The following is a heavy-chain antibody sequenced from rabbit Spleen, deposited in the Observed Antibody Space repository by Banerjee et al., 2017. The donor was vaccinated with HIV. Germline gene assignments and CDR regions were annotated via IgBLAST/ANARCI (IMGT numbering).Heavy chain of an antibody. D-gene: IGHD8-1*01. CDR1: GFDLSSYYY. CDR2: IYTGSGST. Sequence: QSLEESGGDLVKPGASLTLTCTASGFDLSSYYYMCWVRQAPGKGLEWIACIYTGSGSTYYASWAKGRFTISKTSSTTVTLQMTRLTAADTATSFCAISYPGSSYGFNLWGPGTLVTVS. V-gene: IGHV1S40*01. J-gene: IGHJ4*01. CDR3: AISYPGSSYGFNL.